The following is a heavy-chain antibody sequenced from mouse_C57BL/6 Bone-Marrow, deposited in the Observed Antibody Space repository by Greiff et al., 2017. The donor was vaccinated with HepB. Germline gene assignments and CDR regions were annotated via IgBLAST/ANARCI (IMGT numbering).Heavy chain of an antibody. CDR2: IYPGDGDT. D-gene: IGHD1-1*01. Sequence: VKLQQSGPELVKPGASVKISCKASGYAFSSSWMNWVKQRPGKGLEWIGRIYPGDGDTNYNGKFKGKATLTADKSSSTAYMQLSSLTSEDSAVYFCAREGGSSVYWYFDVWGTGTTVTVSS. CDR1: GYAFSSSW. J-gene: IGHJ1*03. CDR3: AREGGSSVYWYFDV. V-gene: IGHV1-82*01.